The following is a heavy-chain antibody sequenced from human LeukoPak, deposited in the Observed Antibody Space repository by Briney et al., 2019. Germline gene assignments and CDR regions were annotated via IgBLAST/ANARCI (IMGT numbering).Heavy chain of an antibody. D-gene: IGHD2-15*01. CDR2: FCPEDGET. CDR1: GYTLTELS. V-gene: IGHV1-24*01. Sequence: GAXVKVSCKVSGYTLTELSMHWVRQAPGKGLEWMGGFCPEDGETIYAQKFQGRVTMTEDTSTNTAYMELSRLRSEDTAVYYCATDLVAPNDYWGQGTLVTVSS. J-gene: IGHJ4*02. CDR3: ATDLVAPNDY.